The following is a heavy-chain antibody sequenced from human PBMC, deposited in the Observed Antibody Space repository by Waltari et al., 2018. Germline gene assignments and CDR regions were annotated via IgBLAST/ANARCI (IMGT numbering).Heavy chain of an antibody. D-gene: IGHD2-2*01. Sequence: QVQLVQSGAAVKKPGSSVKVSCKASGGIFSSYAISWMRQAPGQGLEWMGGIIPIFGTANYAQKFQGRVTITADESTSTAYMELSSLRSEDTAVYYCARVPVVGLPAAPDYWGQGTLVTVSS. CDR3: ARVPVVGLPAAPDY. J-gene: IGHJ4*02. CDR1: GGIFSSYA. V-gene: IGHV1-69*12. CDR2: IIPIFGTA.